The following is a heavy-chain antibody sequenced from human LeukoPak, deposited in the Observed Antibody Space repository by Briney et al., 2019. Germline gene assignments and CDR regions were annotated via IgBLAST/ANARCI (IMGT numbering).Heavy chain of an antibody. J-gene: IGHJ6*03. CDR3: ARADYTNYGYYYYYMDV. CDR1: GFTFSSYS. V-gene: IGHV3-48*01. CDR2: ISSSTTI. D-gene: IGHD4-11*01. Sequence: GGSLRLSCAASGFTFSSYSMNWVRQAPGKGLEWISYISSSTTIYYADSVRGRFTISGDNAKNSLYLQMNSLRAEDTAVYYCARADYTNYGYYYYYMDVWGKGTTVTVSS.